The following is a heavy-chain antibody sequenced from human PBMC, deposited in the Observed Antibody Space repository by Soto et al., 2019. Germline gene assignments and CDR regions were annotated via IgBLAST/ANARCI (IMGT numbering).Heavy chain of an antibody. D-gene: IGHD5-12*01. CDR2: IYWDDDR. CDR3: ARTVANSHFDH. Sequence: SGPTLVNPTQTLTLTCSFSGFSLSTSRVGVAWIRQPPGKALEWLAIIYWDDDRRYSPSLKTRLAITKDTSKNQVVLTMTNLDPGDTATYYCARTVANSHFDHWGQGLLVTVSS. J-gene: IGHJ4*02. V-gene: IGHV2-5*02. CDR1: GFSLSTSRVG.